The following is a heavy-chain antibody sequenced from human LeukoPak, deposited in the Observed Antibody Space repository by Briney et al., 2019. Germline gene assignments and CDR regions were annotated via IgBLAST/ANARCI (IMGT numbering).Heavy chain of an antibody. J-gene: IGHJ4*02. CDR2: IYSGGNT. V-gene: IGHV3-53*01. D-gene: IGHD5-18*01. CDR1: GFSVSSNY. Sequence: GGSLRLSCAASGFSVSSNYMSWVRQTPGKGLECVSLIYSGGNTYYADSVKGRFTISRDNSKNTLYLQMNSLRAEDTAVYYCAKDYGPWIHHYFDYWGQGTLVTVSS. CDR3: AKDYGPWIHHYFDY.